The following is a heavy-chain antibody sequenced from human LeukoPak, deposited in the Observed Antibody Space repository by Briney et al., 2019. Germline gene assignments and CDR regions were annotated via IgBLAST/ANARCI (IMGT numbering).Heavy chain of an antibody. CDR3: ARAAWSATSKFDS. CDR2: INPNSAGT. D-gene: IGHD6-13*01. Sequence: GASVKVSCTASGYTFTDYYLHWLRQDPGQGLEWVGWINPNSAGTEYAQEFQGRVTMTRDTSNSTAYMELSRLRPDDTAVYYCARAAWSATSKFDSWGQGTRVTVSS. CDR1: GYTFTDYY. V-gene: IGHV1-2*02. J-gene: IGHJ5*01.